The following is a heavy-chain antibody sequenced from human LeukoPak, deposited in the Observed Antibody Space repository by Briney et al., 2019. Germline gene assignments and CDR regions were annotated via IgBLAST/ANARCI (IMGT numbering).Heavy chain of an antibody. V-gene: IGHV1-2*02. CDR1: RYTFTGYY. J-gene: IGHJ4*02. CDR2: IDPNSGGT. D-gene: IGHD6-19*01. Sequence: ASVKVSCKASRYTFTGYYVHWVRQAPGQGLEWMGWIDPNSGGTNYAQEFQGRVTMTRDTSISTAYMELSSLRSDDTAVYYCARGIGQWLGIDYWGQGTLVTVSS. CDR3: ARGIGQWLGIDY.